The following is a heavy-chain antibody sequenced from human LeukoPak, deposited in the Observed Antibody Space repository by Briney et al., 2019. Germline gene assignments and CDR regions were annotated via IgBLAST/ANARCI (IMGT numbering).Heavy chain of an antibody. CDR2: INPSGGST. D-gene: IGHD1-26*01. V-gene: IGHV1-46*01. Sequence: ASVKVSCRASGYTFTSYYMHWVRQAPGQGLEWMGIINPSGGSTSYAQKFQGRVTMTRDTSTSTVYMELSSLRSEDTAVYYCANTYSGSAFWFDPWGQGTLVTVSS. CDR1: GYTFTSYY. J-gene: IGHJ5*02. CDR3: ANTYSGSAFWFDP.